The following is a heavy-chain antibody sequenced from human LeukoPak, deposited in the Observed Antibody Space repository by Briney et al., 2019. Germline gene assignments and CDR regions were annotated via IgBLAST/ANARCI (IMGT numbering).Heavy chain of an antibody. CDR1: GVTLSNYA. CDR2: ISSSGSGGNT. D-gene: IGHD1-26*01. CDR3: PQDRPVGASHWYFDP. V-gene: IGHV3-23*01. J-gene: IGHJ2*01. Sequence: PGGSPRLSCVASGVTLSNYAMSWARQAPGKGLEWVSGISSSGSGGNTYYADSVKGRFTISRDSSRNTLFLHRNTLRAEDTAIYSCPQDRPVGASHWYFDPWGRGTLVTVSS.